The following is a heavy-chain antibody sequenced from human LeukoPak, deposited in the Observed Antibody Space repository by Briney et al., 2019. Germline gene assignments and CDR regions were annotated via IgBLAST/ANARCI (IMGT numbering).Heavy chain of an antibody. J-gene: IGHJ4*02. V-gene: IGHV7-4-1*02. CDR3: ARGYSSSWYYGGRIPFDY. D-gene: IGHD6-13*01. CDR2: INTNTGNP. CDR1: GYTFTSYA. Sequence: ASVKVSCKASGYTFTSYAMNWVRQAPGQGLEWMGWINTNTGNPTYAQGFTGRFVFSLDTSVSTAYLQISSLKAEDTAVYYCARGYSSSWYYGGRIPFDYWGQGTLVTVSS.